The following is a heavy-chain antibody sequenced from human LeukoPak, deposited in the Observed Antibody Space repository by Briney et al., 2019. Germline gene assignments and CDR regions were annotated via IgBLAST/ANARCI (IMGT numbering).Heavy chain of an antibody. V-gene: IGHV4-38-2*01. Sequence: SQTLSLTCAVSRYSTSNGYNWVWIRQPPGRGLEWIGSLYHSDSAYYSTSLRSRVSLSVDTSKKQFSLTLSFVTAADTAVYYCARPISSQGYFGVVIDWGQGTLVTVSS. CDR3: ARPISSQGYFGVVID. CDR2: LYHSDSA. J-gene: IGHJ4*02. D-gene: IGHD3-3*01. CDR1: RYSTSNGYN.